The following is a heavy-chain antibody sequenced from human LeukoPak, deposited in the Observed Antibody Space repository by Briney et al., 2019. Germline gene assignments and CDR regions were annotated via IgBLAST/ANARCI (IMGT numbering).Heavy chain of an antibody. CDR2: ISSGGYTT. J-gene: IGHJ4*02. Sequence: GGSLRLSCTDSGFTFSSRDMNWVRQAPGKGLEWVSYISSGGYTTRYADSVKGRFTISRDNAKNSLHLQMNSLKAEDTAVYYCAREGSSYAPSEPFYFDYWGQGTLVTVSS. V-gene: IGHV3-48*03. CDR3: AREGSSYAPSEPFYFDY. CDR1: GFTFSSRD. D-gene: IGHD3-10*01.